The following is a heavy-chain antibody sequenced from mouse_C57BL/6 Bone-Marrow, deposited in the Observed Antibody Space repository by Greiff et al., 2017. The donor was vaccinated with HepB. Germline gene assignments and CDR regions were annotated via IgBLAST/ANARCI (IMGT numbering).Heavy chain of an antibody. Sequence: EVKLMESGGGLVQPGGSMKLSCVASGFTFSNYWMNWVRQSPEKGLEWVAQIRLKSDNYATHYAESVKGRFTISRDDSKSSVYLQMNNLRAEDTGIYYCTGSPFYYYGSSQYFDVWGTGTTVTVSS. CDR1: GFTFSNYW. J-gene: IGHJ1*03. CDR3: TGSPFYYYGSSQYFDV. V-gene: IGHV6-3*01. D-gene: IGHD1-1*01. CDR2: IRLKSDNYAT.